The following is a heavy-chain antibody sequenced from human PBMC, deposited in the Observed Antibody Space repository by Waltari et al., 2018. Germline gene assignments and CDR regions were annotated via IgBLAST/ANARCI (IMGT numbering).Heavy chain of an antibody. Sequence: EVQLVESGGGLVQPGGSLRLSCAASGFTFSSSWMSWVRQAPGKGPEWVANIKQDGSEKYYVDSVKGRFTISRDNAKNSLYLQMNSLRAEDTAVYYCARDQHIVVVVAALTYNWFDPWGQGTLVTVSS. CDR1: GFTFSSSW. CDR3: ARDQHIVVVVAALTYNWFDP. CDR2: IKQDGSEK. D-gene: IGHD2-15*01. J-gene: IGHJ5*02. V-gene: IGHV3-7*01.